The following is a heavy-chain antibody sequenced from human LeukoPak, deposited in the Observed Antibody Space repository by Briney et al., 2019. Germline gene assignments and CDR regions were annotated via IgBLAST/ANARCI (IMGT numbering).Heavy chain of an antibody. CDR3: ARADYGGLLGAFDI. Sequence: SETLSLTCTVSGGSISSSSYYWGWIRQPPGKGLEWIGSIYYSGSTYYNPSLKSRVTISVDTSKNQFSLKLSSVTAADTAVYYCARADYGGLLGAFDIWGQGTMVTVSS. V-gene: IGHV4-39*07. CDR1: GGSISSSSYY. D-gene: IGHD4-23*01. CDR2: IYYSGST. J-gene: IGHJ3*02.